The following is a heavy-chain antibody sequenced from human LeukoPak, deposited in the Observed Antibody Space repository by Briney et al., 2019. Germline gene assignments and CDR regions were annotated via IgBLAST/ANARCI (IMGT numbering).Heavy chain of an antibody. CDR2: INPNSGGT. D-gene: IGHD3-10*01. Sequence: GASVRVSCKASGYTFTGYYMHWVRQAPGQGLEWMGWINPNSGGTNYAQKFQGRVTMTRDTSISTAYMELSRLRSDDTAVYYCARIQGSGSNHFDYWGQGTLVTVSS. CDR1: GYTFTGYY. J-gene: IGHJ4*02. CDR3: ARIQGSGSNHFDY. V-gene: IGHV1-2*02.